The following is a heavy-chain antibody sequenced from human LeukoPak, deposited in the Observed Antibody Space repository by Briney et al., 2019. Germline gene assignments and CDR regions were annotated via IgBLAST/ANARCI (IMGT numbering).Heavy chain of an antibody. J-gene: IGHJ4*02. D-gene: IGHD3-3*01. CDR1: GFTFSSYA. Sequence: PGGSLRLSCAASGFTFSSYAMSWVRQAPEEGLEWVSAISDSGGSTYYADSVKGRFTISRDNSKNTLYLQMNSLRAEDTAVYYCAKGVYDFWSSYDYWGQGTLVTVSS. V-gene: IGHV3-23*01. CDR2: ISDSGGST. CDR3: AKGVYDFWSSYDY.